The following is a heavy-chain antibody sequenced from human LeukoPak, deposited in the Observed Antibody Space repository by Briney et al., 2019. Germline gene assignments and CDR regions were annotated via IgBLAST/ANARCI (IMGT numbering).Heavy chain of an antibody. CDR3: ARDHGSGWYSDAFDI. D-gene: IGHD6-19*01. Sequence: QAXGQGLEWMGXISAYNGNTNYAQKLQGRVTMTTDTSTSTAYMELRSLRSDDTAVYYCARDHGSGWYSDAFDIWGQGTMVTVSS. V-gene: IGHV1-18*01. CDR2: ISAYNGNT. J-gene: IGHJ3*02.